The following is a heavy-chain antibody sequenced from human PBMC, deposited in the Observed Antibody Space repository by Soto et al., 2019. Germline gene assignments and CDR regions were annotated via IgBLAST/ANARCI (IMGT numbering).Heavy chain of an antibody. V-gene: IGHV3-7*03. CDR2: IKQGGSEK. D-gene: IGHD5-12*01. CDR1: GFTFSSYW. CDR3: ARDLVATTYAFDY. Sequence: EVQLVESGGGLVQPGGSLRLSCAASGFTFSSYWMSWVRQAPGKGLEWVANIKQGGSEKYYVDSVKGRFTISRDNAKNSLYLQMNSLRAEDTAVYYCARDLVATTYAFDYWGQGTLVTVSS. J-gene: IGHJ4*02.